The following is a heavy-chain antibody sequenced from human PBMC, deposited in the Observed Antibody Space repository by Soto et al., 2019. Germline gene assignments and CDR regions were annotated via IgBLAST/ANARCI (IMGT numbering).Heavy chain of an antibody. J-gene: IGHJ4*02. Sequence: QVQLVESGGGVVQPGRSLRLSCAASGFTFSSYGMHWVRQAPGKGLEWVAVISYDGSNKYYADSVKGRFTISRDNSKNTLYLQMHSLRAEDTAVYYCAKENIPSHYSSGPPPDYWGQGTLVTVSS. V-gene: IGHV3-30*18. CDR3: AKENIPSHYSSGPPPDY. D-gene: IGHD6-19*01. CDR1: GFTFSSYG. CDR2: ISYDGSNK.